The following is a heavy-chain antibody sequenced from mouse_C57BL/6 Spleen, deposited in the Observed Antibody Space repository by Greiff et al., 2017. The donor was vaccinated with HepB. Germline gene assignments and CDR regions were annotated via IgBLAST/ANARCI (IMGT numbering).Heavy chain of an antibody. V-gene: IGHV1-69*01. CDR1: GYTFTSYW. Sequence: VQLQQPGAELVMPGASVKLSCKASGYTFTSYWMHWVKQRPGQGLEWIGEIDPSDSYTNYNQKFKGKSTLTVDKSSSTAYMQLSSLTSEDSAVYYCARRRGEDAWFAYWGQGTLVTVSA. J-gene: IGHJ3*01. CDR3: ARRRGEDAWFAY. CDR2: IDPSDSYT.